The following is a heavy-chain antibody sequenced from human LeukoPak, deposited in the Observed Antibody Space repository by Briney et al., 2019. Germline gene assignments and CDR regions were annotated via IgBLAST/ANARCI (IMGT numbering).Heavy chain of an antibody. V-gene: IGHV3-21*04. Sequence: MSGGSLRLSCAASGFTFSSYSMNWVRQAPGKGLEWVSSISSSSSHIYYADSVKGRFTISRDNAKNSLYLQMNSLRAEDTAVYYCARYDFWSGDFDYWGQGTLVTVSS. CDR1: GFTFSSYS. CDR2: ISSSSSHI. D-gene: IGHD3-3*01. J-gene: IGHJ4*02. CDR3: ARYDFWSGDFDY.